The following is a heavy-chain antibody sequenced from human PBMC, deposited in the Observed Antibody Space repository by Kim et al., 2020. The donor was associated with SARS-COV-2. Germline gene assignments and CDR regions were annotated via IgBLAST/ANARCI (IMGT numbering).Heavy chain of an antibody. Sequence: SETLSLTCAVSGVSINTFDYYWSWVRQPPGNGLEWIGYIYYNGNSYYNPSLKSRLTLSVDTSKNQFSLTLTSVTAADTATYYCARVWDSYCTHLDYWGRG. D-gene: IGHD2-8*01. CDR2: IYYNGNS. CDR3: ARVWDSYCTHLDY. J-gene: IGHJ4*02. V-gene: IGHV4-30-4*01. CDR1: GVSINTFDYY.